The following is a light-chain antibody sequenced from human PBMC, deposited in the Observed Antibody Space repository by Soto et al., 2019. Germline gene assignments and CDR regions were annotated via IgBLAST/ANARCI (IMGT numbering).Light chain of an antibody. CDR2: GAS. V-gene: IGKV3-15*01. Sequence: IVMTHSPATLSVSPLRRSTIYFSSSQSISGTLAWYQQKPGQAPRLLIHGASTRAPGFPARFSGSGSGTDFTLTISSLQSEDFAVYYCQQYNNWPPITFGQGTRLEIK. CDR1: QSISGT. CDR3: QQYNNWPPIT. J-gene: IGKJ5*01.